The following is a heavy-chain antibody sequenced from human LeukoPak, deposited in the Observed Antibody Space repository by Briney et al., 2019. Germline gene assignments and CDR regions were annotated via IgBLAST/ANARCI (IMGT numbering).Heavy chain of an antibody. D-gene: IGHD6-19*01. J-gene: IGHJ4*02. CDR2: LRYDGSNK. Sequence: GGSLRLSCVASGFTFSTYGMHWVRQAPGKGLEWVAFLRYDGSNKFYADSVKGRFTISRDNSKNTLYLQMSSLRAEDTAVYYCARGRAVAGTYFDYWGQGTLVTVSS. CDR1: GFTFSTYG. CDR3: ARGRAVAGTYFDY. V-gene: IGHV3-30*02.